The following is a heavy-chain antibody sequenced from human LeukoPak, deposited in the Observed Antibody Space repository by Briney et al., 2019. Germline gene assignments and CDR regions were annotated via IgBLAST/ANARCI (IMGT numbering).Heavy chain of an antibody. CDR3: ARDPGIAVAGTDAHDY. D-gene: IGHD6-19*01. V-gene: IGHV3-30*03. CDR2: ISYDGSDK. J-gene: IGHJ4*02. Sequence: PGGSLRLSCAASRFTFSNYVMHWVRQAPGKGLEWVAVISYDGSDKYYADSVKGRFTISRDNSKNTLYLQMNSLRAEDTAVYYCARDPGIAVAGTDAHDYWGQGTLVTVSS. CDR1: RFTFSNYV.